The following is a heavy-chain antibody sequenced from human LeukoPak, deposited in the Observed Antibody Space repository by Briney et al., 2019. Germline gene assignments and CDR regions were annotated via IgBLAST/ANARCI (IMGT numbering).Heavy chain of an antibody. CDR1: GFTFDDYA. J-gene: IGHJ4*02. CDR2: ISGAGGST. V-gene: IGHV3-43*02. Sequence: PGGSLRLSCAASGFTFDDYAMHWVRQAPGKGLEWVSLISGAGGSTYYADSVKGRFTISRDNSKNSLYLQMNSLRTEDTALYYCAKDMVDTAMDAYYFDYWGQGTLVTVSS. CDR3: AKDMVDTAMDAYYFDY. D-gene: IGHD5-18*01.